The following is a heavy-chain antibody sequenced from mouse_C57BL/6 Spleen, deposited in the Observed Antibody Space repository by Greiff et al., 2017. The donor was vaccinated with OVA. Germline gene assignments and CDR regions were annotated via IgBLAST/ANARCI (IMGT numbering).Heavy chain of an antibody. CDR2: IYPGNGDT. J-gene: IGHJ4*01. D-gene: IGHD1-1*01. Sequence: LQQSGAELVRPGASVKMSCKASGYTFTSYNMHWVKQTPRQGLEWIGAIYPGNGDTSYNQKFKGKATMTVDKSSSTAYMQLSSLTSEDSAVYFCAREHYYGSSYAMDYWGQGTSVTVSS. V-gene: IGHV1-12*01. CDR3: AREHYYGSSYAMDY. CDR1: GYTFTSYN.